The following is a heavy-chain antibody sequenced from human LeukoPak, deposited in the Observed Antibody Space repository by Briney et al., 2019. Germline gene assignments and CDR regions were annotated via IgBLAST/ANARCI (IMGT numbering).Heavy chain of an antibody. CDR1: DGSINSYY. CDR2: IYYSGST. CDR3: AGGGLRFLEWSAAYYYYGMDV. Sequence: KPSETLSLTCSVSDGSINSYYWNWIRQPPGKGLEWIGSIYYSGSTFYNPSLKSRVTISVDTSKNQFSLKLSSVTAADTAVYYCAGGGLRFLEWSAAYYYYGMDVWGQGTTVTVSS. V-gene: IGHV4-59*05. J-gene: IGHJ6*02. D-gene: IGHD3-3*01.